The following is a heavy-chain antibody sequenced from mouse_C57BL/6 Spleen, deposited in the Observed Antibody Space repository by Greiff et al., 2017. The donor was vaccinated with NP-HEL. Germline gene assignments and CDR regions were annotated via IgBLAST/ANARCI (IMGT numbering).Heavy chain of an antibody. Sequence: VKLMESGAELVKPGASVKMSCKASGYTFTTYPIEWMKQNHGKSLEWIGNFHPYNDDTKYNEKFKGKATLTVEKSSSTVYLELSRLTSDDSAVYYCARGDYDEGHWYFDVWGTGTTVTVSS. CDR3: ARGDYDEGHWYFDV. CDR1: GYTFTTYP. D-gene: IGHD2-4*01. CDR2: FHPYNDDT. V-gene: IGHV1-47*01. J-gene: IGHJ1*03.